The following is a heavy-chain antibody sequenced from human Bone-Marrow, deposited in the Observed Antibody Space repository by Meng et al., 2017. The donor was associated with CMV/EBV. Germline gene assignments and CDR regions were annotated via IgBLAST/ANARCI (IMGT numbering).Heavy chain of an antibody. V-gene: IGHV3-66*02. CDR1: GFTVSSNY. CDR2: IYSGGST. Sequence: GESLKISCAASGFTVSSNYMSWVRQAPGKGLEWVSVIYSGGSTYYADSVKGRFTISRDNSKNTLYLQMNSLRAEDTAVYYCARDPSRYCSSTSCYRFYFDYWGQGTLVTVSS. CDR3: ARDPSRYCSSTSCYRFYFDY. J-gene: IGHJ4*02. D-gene: IGHD2-2*01.